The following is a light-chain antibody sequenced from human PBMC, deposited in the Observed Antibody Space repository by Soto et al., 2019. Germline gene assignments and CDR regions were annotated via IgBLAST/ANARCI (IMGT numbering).Light chain of an antibody. CDR3: QQYGSSPLT. CDR2: GAS. J-gene: IGKJ1*01. CDR1: QSVSSSY. Sequence: EMVLTQSPGSLSLAAGERATLSFRASQSVSSSYLAWYQQKPGQAPRLLIYGASSRATGIPDRFSGSGSGTDFTLTISRLEPEDFAVYYCQQYGSSPLTFGQGTKV. V-gene: IGKV3-20*01.